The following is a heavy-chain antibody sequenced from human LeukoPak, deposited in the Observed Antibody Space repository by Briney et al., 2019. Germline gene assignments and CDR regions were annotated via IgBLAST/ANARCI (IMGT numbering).Heavy chain of an antibody. V-gene: IGHV4-59*01. J-gene: IGHJ4*02. Sequence: SETLSVTCTVSGGSISSYYWSWIRQPPGKGLEWIGYIYYSGSTNYNPSLKSRVTISVDTSKNQLSLKLSSVTAADTAVYYCARSTYDTSNYFDYWGQGTLVTVSS. CDR1: GGSISSYY. CDR3: ARSTYDTSNYFDY. D-gene: IGHD3-22*01. CDR2: IYYSGST.